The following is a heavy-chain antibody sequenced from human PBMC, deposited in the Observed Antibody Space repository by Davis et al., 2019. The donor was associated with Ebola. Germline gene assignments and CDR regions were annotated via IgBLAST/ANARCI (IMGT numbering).Heavy chain of an antibody. D-gene: IGHD3-16*01. CDR3: ARGMGELALN. V-gene: IGHV7-4-1*01. J-gene: IGHJ4*02. Sequence: AASVKVSCKASGYPFTDFAINWLRQAPGQRFEWLGWITTNTASPTYARGLSERFVFSLDTSVNTAFLQISNLRAEDSDIYYCARGMGELALNWGQGTRITVSS. CDR1: GYPFTDFA. CDR2: ITTNTASP.